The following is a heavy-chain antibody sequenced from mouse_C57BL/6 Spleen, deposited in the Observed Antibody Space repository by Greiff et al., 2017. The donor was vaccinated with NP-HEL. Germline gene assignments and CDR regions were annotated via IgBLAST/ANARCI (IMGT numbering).Heavy chain of an antibody. CDR3: ARWTVEGYFDV. D-gene: IGHD1-1*01. J-gene: IGHJ1*03. Sequence: QVQLKESGAELVRPGTSVKMSCKASGYTFTNYWIGWAKQRPGHGLEWIGDIYPGGGYTNYNEKFKGKATLTADKSSSTAYMQFSSLTSEDSAIYYCARWTVEGYFDVWGTGTTVTVSS. CDR1: GYTFTNYW. V-gene: IGHV1-63*01. CDR2: IYPGGGYT.